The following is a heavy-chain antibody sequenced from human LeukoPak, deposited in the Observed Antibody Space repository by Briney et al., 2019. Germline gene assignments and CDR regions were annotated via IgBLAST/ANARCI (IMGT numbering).Heavy chain of an antibody. J-gene: IGHJ4*02. V-gene: IGHV4-39*07. Sequence: SETLSLTCTVSGGSISSNDYYWDWIRQPPGMGLEYIGSIYYSGSTYYNPSLKSRVTISVDKSKNQFSLKLSSVTAADTAVYYCARNAVMGGFDYWGQGTLVTVSS. CDR2: IYYSGST. CDR3: ARNAVMGGFDY. D-gene: IGHD3-16*01. CDR1: GGSISSNDYY.